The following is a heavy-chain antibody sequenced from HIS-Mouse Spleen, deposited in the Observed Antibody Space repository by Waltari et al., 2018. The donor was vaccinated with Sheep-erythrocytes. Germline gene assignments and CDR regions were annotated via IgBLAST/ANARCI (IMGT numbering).Heavy chain of an antibody. CDR1: GFTFSSYW. CDR3: ARVRELLYFQH. CDR2: IKQDGSEK. J-gene: IGHJ1*01. D-gene: IGHD1-26*01. V-gene: IGHV3-7*01. Sequence: EVQLVESGGGLVQPGGSLRLSCAASGFTFSSYWMGWVRQAPGKGLEWVANIKQDGSEKSYVDSVKGRFTISRDNAKNSLYLQMNSLRAEDTAVYYCARVRELLYFQHWGQGTLVTVSS.